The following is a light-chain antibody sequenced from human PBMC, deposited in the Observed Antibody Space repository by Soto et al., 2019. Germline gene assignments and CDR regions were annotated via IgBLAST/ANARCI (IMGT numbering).Light chain of an antibody. Sequence: DIQMTQSPSSLSASVGDRVTITCRASQSISSYLNWYKQKPGKASKLLIYAGSSLQSGVPSRFSGSGSGTDFTLTISSLQPEDFAIYYCQQSYSTPFTFGPGTKVDIK. J-gene: IGKJ3*01. CDR3: QQSYSTPFT. V-gene: IGKV1-39*01. CDR2: AGS. CDR1: QSISSY.